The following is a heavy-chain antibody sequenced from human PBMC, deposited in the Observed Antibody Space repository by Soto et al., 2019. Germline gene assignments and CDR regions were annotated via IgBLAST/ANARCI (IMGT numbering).Heavy chain of an antibody. Sequence: GVSLRLSCAASGFTVSSNYISWVRQAPGKGLEWVSVIYSGGSTYYADSVKGRFTISRDNSKNTLYLQMNSLRAEDTAVYYCARDLAMAAAGQRLYYFDYWGQGTLVTVSS. CDR3: ARDLAMAAAGQRLYYFDY. CDR2: IYSGGST. J-gene: IGHJ4*02. D-gene: IGHD6-13*01. V-gene: IGHV3-66*01. CDR1: GFTVSSNY.